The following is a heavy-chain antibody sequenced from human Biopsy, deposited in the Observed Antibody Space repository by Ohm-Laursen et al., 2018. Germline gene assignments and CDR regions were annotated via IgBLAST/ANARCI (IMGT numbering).Heavy chain of an antibody. V-gene: IGHV4-59*01. CDR1: DGSIDNYH. CDR2: IYYTGST. CDR3: ARDSRGGHLNTTLITGKNLDS. D-gene: IGHD3-16*01. J-gene: IGHJ4*02. Sequence: SETLSLTCNVSDGSIDNYHWTWIRQSPGKGLEWIGYIYYTGSTNYNPSVKSRVTISVDTSKNQFSLKLNSVTAAGTAVYFCARDSRGGHLNTTLITGKNLDSWGQGILVTVSS.